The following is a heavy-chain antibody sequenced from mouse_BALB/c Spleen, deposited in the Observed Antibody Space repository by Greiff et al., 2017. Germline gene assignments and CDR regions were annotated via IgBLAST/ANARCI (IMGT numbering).Heavy chain of an antibody. CDR1: GFSLTSYG. J-gene: IGHJ3*01. Sequence: VKVVESGPGLVAPSQSLSITCTVSGFSLTSYGVHWVRQPPGKGLEWLGVIWAGGSTNYNSALMSRLSISKDNSKSQVFLKMNSLQTDDTAMYYCARDRGNYVFWFAYWGQGTLVTVSA. V-gene: IGHV2-9*02. D-gene: IGHD2-1*01. CDR3: ARDRGNYVFWFAY. CDR2: IWAGGST.